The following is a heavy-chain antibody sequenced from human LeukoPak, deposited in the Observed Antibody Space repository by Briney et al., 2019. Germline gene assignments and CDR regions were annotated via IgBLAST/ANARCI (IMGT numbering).Heavy chain of an antibody. CDR2: ISGSGGST. J-gene: IGHJ4*02. Sequence: GGSLRLSCAASGFTFSSYAMSWVRQAPGKGREWVSAISGSGGSTYYADSVKGRFTISRDNSKNTLYLQMNSLRAEDTAVYYCAKGLGIAAAGSSFDYWGQGTLVTVSS. V-gene: IGHV3-23*01. CDR3: AKGLGIAAAGSSFDY. CDR1: GFTFSSYA. D-gene: IGHD6-13*01.